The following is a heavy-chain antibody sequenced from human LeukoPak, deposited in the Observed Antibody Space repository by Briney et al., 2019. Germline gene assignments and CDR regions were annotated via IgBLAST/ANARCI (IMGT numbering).Heavy chain of an antibody. CDR2: ISYDGSNK. CDR1: GFTFSSYG. D-gene: IGHD6-19*01. J-gene: IGHJ4*02. Sequence: PGRSLRLSCAASGFTFSSYGMHWVRQAPGKGLEWVAVISYDGSNKYYADSVKSRFTISRDNSKNTLYLQMNSLRAEDTAVYYCAISPVAGTGWFDYWGQGTLVTVSS. CDR3: AISPVAGTGWFDY. V-gene: IGHV3-30*03.